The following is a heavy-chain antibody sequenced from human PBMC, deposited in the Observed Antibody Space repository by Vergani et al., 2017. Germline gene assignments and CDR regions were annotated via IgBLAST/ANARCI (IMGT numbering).Heavy chain of an antibody. J-gene: IGHJ6*02. CDR3: AREGPDYYFWSGYYPYYYYCMDV. Sequence: EVQLVESGGGLVKPGGSLRLSCAASGFTFSSYSMNWVRQAPGKGLEWVSSISSSSSYIYYADSVKGRFTISRDNAKNSLYLQMNSLRAEDTAVYYCAREGPDYYFWSGYYPYYYYCMDVWGQGTTVTVSS. V-gene: IGHV3-21*01. D-gene: IGHD3-3*01. CDR1: GFTFSSYS. CDR2: ISSSSSYI.